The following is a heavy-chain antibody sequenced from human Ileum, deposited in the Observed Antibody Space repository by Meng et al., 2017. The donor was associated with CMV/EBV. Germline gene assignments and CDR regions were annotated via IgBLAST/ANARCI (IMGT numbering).Heavy chain of an antibody. Sequence: SCAVSGLSVSDAYMNWFRQAPVKGLEWVSVISTGGLTDYADSVKGRFTISRDNSKNMLYLQMNSLRPEDMAVYYCARGGSYYGYFDYWGQGTLVTVSS. CDR1: GLSVSDAY. V-gene: IGHV3-66*02. CDR2: ISTGGLT. D-gene: IGHD1-26*01. J-gene: IGHJ4*02. CDR3: ARGGSYYGYFDY.